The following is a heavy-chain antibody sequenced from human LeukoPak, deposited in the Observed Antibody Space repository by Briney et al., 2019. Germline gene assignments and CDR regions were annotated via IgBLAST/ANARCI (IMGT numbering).Heavy chain of an antibody. CDR2: ISYDGSNK. D-gene: IGHD1-26*01. CDR3: ARDRVVGSGSYYDCLWY. V-gene: IGHV3-30-3*01. CDR1: GFTFSSYA. Sequence: GRSLRLSCAASGFTFSSYAMHWVRQAPGKGLEWVAVISYDGSNKYYADSVKGRSTISRDNSKNTLYLQMNSLRAEDTAVYYCARDRVVGSGSYYDCLWYWGQGTLVTVSS. J-gene: IGHJ4*02.